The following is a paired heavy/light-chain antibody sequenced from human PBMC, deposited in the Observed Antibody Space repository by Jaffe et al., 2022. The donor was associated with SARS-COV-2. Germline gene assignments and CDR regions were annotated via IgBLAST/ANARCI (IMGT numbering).Light chain of an antibody. CDR2: QAS. Sequence: DIQMIQSPSTLSASVGDRVTITCRASHSISSWLAWYQQKPGKAPKLLIYQASTLESAVPSRFSGSGSETEFTLTISSLQPDDFATYYCQQYDTPPWTFGQGTKVEIK. CDR1: HSISSW. V-gene: IGKV1-5*03. J-gene: IGKJ1*01. CDR3: QQYDTPPWT.
Heavy chain of an antibody. CDR2: IKSKNDGGTT. Sequence: EVQLVESGGGLVKPGGSLRLSCAASGFTFSNAWMSWVRQAAGKGLEWVGHIKSKNDGGTTDYAAPVKGRFTISRDDSRASLYLQMNTLKTEDTAVYYCATDSKYYYDPNNYYRDFWGQGTLVTVSS. J-gene: IGHJ4*02. V-gene: IGHV3-15*01. D-gene: IGHD3-22*01. CDR3: ATDSKYYYDPNNYYRDF. CDR1: GFTFSNAW.